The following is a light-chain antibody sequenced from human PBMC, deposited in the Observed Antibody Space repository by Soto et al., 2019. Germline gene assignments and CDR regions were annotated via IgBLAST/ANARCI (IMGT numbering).Light chain of an antibody. CDR2: AAS. CDR3: QQSYSNPWT. J-gene: IGKJ1*01. Sequence: DIQMTQSPSSLSASVGDRVTITCRASQSISSYLNWYQQKPGKAPKLLIFAASSLQSGVPSRFSGSGSGTDFTLTISSLQPEDFATYYCQQSYSNPWTFGQGTEMEIK. CDR1: QSISSY. V-gene: IGKV1-39*01.